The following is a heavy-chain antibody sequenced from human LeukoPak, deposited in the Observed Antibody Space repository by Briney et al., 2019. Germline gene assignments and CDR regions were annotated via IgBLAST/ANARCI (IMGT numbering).Heavy chain of an antibody. J-gene: IGHJ6*02. Sequence: SETLSLTCTVSGGSISSHYWSWIRQPPGKGLEWIGYIYYSGSTNYNPSLESRVTISLDTSKNQFSLKLSSVTAADTAVYYCARDRTYNSSWCLGGGAYYYYAMDVWGQGNTVTVSS. CDR3: ARDRTYNSSWCLGGGAYYYYAMDV. CDR1: GGSISSHY. V-gene: IGHV4-59*11. CDR2: IYYSGST. D-gene: IGHD6-13*01.